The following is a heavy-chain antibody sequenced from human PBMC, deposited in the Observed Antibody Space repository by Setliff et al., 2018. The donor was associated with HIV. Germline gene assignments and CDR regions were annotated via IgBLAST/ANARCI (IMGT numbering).Heavy chain of an antibody. CDR2: IIPILGVA. CDR3: VRGVQSPPHYSYYYMDV. V-gene: IGHV1-69*02. D-gene: IGHD3-3*01. J-gene: IGHJ6*03. Sequence: SVKVSCKASRRTFNSHTINWVRQAPGQGLDWMGRIIPILGVANYAQRFQGKVTITADKSTSTAYMELTSLRFDDTAMYYCVRGVQSPPHYSYYYMDVWGEGTMFTVSS. CDR1: RRTFNSHT.